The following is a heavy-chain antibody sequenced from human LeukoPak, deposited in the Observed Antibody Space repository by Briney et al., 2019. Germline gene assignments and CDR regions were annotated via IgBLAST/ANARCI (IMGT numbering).Heavy chain of an antibody. CDR1: AFTFSSYG. CDR3: AKDRWDGGNSFMDY. D-gene: IGHD4-23*01. V-gene: IGHV3-30*18. Sequence: PGGSLRFSCAASAFTFSSYGMHWVRQAPGKGLEWVAVISYDGSNKYYTDSVKGRFTISRDNSKDTLYLQMNSLRAEDTAVYYCAKDRWDGGNSFMDYWGQGTLVTVSS. J-gene: IGHJ4*02. CDR2: ISYDGSNK.